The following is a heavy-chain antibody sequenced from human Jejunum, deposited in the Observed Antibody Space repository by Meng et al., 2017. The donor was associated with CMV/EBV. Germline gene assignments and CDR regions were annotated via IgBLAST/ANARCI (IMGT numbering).Heavy chain of an antibody. Sequence: CKASGYSFTDYFMWMRQAPGQGLEWVGWINFNSGATNYAQKFQGRVTMTRDMSVSTVYMEMSSLRPDDTAVYYCVAYSGSSFRFDPWGQGTLVTVSS. J-gene: IGHJ5*02. V-gene: IGHV1-2*02. D-gene: IGHD5-12*01. CDR3: VAYSGSSFRFDP. CDR2: INFNSGAT. CDR1: GYSFTDYF.